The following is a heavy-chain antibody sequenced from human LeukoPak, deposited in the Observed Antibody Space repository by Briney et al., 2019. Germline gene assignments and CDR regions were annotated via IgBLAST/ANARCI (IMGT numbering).Heavy chain of an antibody. CDR3: ARGQWEVRGIIITQLDY. D-gene: IGHD3-10*01. Sequence: SETLSLTCAVYGGSFSGYYWSWIRQPPGKGLEWIGEINHSGSTNYNPSLKSRVTISVDTFKNQFSLKLSSVTAADTAVYYCARGQWEVRGIIITQLDYWGQGTLVTVSS. V-gene: IGHV4-34*01. J-gene: IGHJ4*02. CDR1: GGSFSGYY. CDR2: INHSGST.